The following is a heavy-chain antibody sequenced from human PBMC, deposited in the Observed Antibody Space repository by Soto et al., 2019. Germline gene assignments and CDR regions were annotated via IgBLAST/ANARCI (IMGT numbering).Heavy chain of an antibody. CDR3: ARRGYGTKTLDY. J-gene: IGHJ4*02. V-gene: IGHV1-46*03. Sequence: GASVKVSCKASGYTFTSYYMHWLRQAPGQGLEWMGIINPSGGSTSYAQKFQGRVTMTRDTSTSTVYMELSSLRSEDTAVYYCARRGYGTKTLDYWGQGTLVTVSS. CDR1: GYTFTSYY. D-gene: IGHD5-18*01. CDR2: INPSGGST.